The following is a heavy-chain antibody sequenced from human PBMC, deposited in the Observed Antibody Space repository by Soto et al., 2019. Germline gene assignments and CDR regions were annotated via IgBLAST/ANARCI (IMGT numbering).Heavy chain of an antibody. D-gene: IGHD5-18*01. Sequence: QGQLLQSGAEMKKPGRSGKVSCKAPGGSLNTYLITWVRQAPGQGLEWLGEIVPLSGATNSAQKFQGRDTITADDSTKTAYMELRSLRPEDTAMYFCARGGVDTVTFDYWGQGTLVTVSS. J-gene: IGHJ4*02. V-gene: IGHV1-69*01. CDR2: IVPLSGAT. CDR1: GGSLNTYL. CDR3: ARGGVDTVTFDY.